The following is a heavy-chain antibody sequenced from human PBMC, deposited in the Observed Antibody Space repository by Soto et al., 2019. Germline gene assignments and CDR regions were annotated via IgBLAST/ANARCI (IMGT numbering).Heavy chain of an antibody. CDR3: FRDRPGYSALDAFDI. D-gene: IGHD5-12*01. V-gene: IGHV6-1*01. CDR1: GDSVSSNSAA. CDR2: TYYRSKWYN. J-gene: IGHJ3*02. Sequence: PSQTLSLTCAISGDSVSSNSAAWYWIRQSPSRGLEWLGRTYYRSKWYNDYAVSMKSRITINPDTSKNQFSLQLNSVTPEYTAVFFFFRDRPGYSALDAFDIWGQGSMVTVSS.